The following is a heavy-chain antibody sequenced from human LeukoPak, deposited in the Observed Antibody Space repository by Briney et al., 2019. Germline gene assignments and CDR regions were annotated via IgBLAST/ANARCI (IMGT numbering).Heavy chain of an antibody. J-gene: IGHJ4*02. Sequence: PGGSLRLSCAASGFTFSSYSMNWVRQAPGKGLEWVSSISSSSSYIYYADSVKGRFTISRDNAKNSLYPQMNSLRAEDTAVYYCARKSSSYYYDSSGYYWIFDYWGQGTLVTVSS. CDR1: GFTFSSYS. CDR2: ISSSSSYI. CDR3: ARKSSSYYYDSSGYYWIFDY. D-gene: IGHD3-22*01. V-gene: IGHV3-21*01.